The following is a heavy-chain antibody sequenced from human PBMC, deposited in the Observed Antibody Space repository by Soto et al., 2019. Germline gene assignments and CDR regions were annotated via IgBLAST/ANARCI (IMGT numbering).Heavy chain of an antibody. D-gene: IGHD1-1*01. CDR3: AKEGPITNWYFDY. J-gene: IGHJ4*02. CDR2: ISYDGNLA. Sequence: QVELVESGGGVVQPGRSLRLSCAASGFTFSSYGIHWVRQAPGKGLEWVAVISYDGNLAYHADSVKGRFTISRDNSKNTRYLQMNTLRTEDTAIYYCAKEGPITNWYFDYWGQGTVVTVSS. CDR1: GFTFSSYG. V-gene: IGHV3-30*18.